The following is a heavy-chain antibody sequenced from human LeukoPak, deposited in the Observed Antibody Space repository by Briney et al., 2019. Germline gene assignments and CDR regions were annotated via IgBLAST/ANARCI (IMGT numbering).Heavy chain of an antibody. CDR1: GYSISSGYY. V-gene: IGHV4-38-2*01. CDR3: ARGRGYCSSTSCYAARYYYYGMDV. J-gene: IGHJ6*04. CDR2: IYHSGST. Sequence: PSETLSLTCAVSGYSISSGYYWGWIRQPPGKGLEWIGSIYHSGSTYYNPSLKSRVTISVDTSKNQFSLKLSSVTAADTAVYYCARGRGYCSSTSCYAARYYYYGMDVWGKGTTVTVSS. D-gene: IGHD2-2*01.